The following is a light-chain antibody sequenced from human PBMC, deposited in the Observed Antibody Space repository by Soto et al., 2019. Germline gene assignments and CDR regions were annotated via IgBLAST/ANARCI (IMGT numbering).Light chain of an antibody. V-gene: IGLV1-36*01. CDR1: SFNIGNNA. Sequence: QAVVTQPPSMSEAPRQRVTISCSGSSFNIGNNAVSWYQQFPGKAPRLLIYSDDLLPSGVSDRFSGSKSGTSASLAISGLQSEDEADYYCAAWDDSLNGVVFGGGTQLTVL. CDR2: SDD. J-gene: IGLJ3*02. CDR3: AAWDDSLNGVV.